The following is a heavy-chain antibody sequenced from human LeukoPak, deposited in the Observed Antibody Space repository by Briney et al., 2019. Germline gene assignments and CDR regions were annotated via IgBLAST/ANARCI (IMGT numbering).Heavy chain of an antibody. CDR3: ARDTRFLEWFYGMDV. CDR1: GYTFTSYA. CDR2: INAGNGNT. Sequence: ASVKVSCKASGYTFTSYAMHWVRQAPGQRLEWMGWINAGNGNTKYSQKFQGRVTITRDTSAGTAYMELSSLRSEDTAVYYCARDTRFLEWFYGMDVWGQGTTVTVSS. V-gene: IGHV1-3*01. D-gene: IGHD3-3*01. J-gene: IGHJ6*02.